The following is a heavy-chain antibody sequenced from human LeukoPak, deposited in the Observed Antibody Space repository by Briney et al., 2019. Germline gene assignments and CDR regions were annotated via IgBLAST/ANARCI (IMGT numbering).Heavy chain of an antibody. J-gene: IGHJ3*02. D-gene: IGHD3-10*01. CDR1: GYTFFNYG. V-gene: IGHV1-8*01. Sequence: ASVKVSGKASGYTFFNYGISWVRQATGQGLEWMGWMNPNSGNTGYAQKFQGRVTMTRNTSISTAYMELSSLRSEDTAVYYCARLPFGSDAFDIWGQGTMVTVSS. CDR2: MNPNSGNT. CDR3: ARLPFGSDAFDI.